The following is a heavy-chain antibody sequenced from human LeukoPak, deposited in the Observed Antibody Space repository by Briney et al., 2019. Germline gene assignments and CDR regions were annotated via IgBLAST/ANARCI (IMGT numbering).Heavy chain of an antibody. Sequence: SETLSLTCTVSGGSISSYYWSWIRQPPGKGLEWIGYIYYSGSTNYNPSLKSRVTISVDTSKNQFSLKLSSVTAADTAVYYCARGRREQLATPYYMDVWGKGTTVTVSS. CDR1: GGSISSYY. V-gene: IGHV4-59*01. J-gene: IGHJ6*03. D-gene: IGHD6-6*01. CDR2: IYYSGST. CDR3: ARGRREQLATPYYMDV.